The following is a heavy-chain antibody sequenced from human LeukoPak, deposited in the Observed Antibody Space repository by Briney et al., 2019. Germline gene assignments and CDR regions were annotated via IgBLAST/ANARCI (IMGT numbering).Heavy chain of an antibody. D-gene: IGHD2/OR15-2a*01. J-gene: IGHJ4*02. Sequence: PGGSLRLSCSASGFTFSSFAMHWVRPAPGKGMEYVAAICRNGGSTYYADSVKGRFTISRDNSKSTLYLQMSSLRAEDTAVYLCVKDLRSDFMGVLSRYLSYWGQGTLVTVSS. V-gene: IGHV3-64D*09. CDR2: ICRNGGST. CDR3: VKDLRSDFMGVLSRYLSY. CDR1: GFTFSSFA.